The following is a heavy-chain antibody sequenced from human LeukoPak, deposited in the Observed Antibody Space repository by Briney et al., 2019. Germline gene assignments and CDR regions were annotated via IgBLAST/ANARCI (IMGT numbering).Heavy chain of an antibody. J-gene: IGHJ4*02. D-gene: IGHD3-22*01. CDR2: LYNAGTT. CDR1: GFFVRNNY. CDR3: ASLKGLFDYFDY. V-gene: IGHV3-53*01. Sequence: GSLRLSCVASGFFVRNNYMSWVRPAPGEGLEWVSVLYNAGTTYYADSVKGRFTISRDNFKNTLYLQMYSLRAEDTAVYYCASLKGLFDYFDYWGQGILVTVYS.